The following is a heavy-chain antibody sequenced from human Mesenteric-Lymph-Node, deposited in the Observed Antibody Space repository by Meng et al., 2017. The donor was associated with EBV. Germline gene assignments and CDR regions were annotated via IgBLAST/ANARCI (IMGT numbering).Heavy chain of an antibody. CDR2: INHSGST. CDR1: GGALSAYY. CDR3: ARDRRYYGSGSYYGNNWFDP. J-gene: IGHJ5*02. Sequence: LHRGRSGLLIPSGALSLTSAVYGGALSAYYSSWLRQPPGKGLEWIGEINHSGSTNYNPSLKSRVTISVDTSKNQFSLKLSSVTAADTAVYYCARDRRYYGSGSYYGNNWFDPWGQGTLVTVSS. V-gene: IGHV4-34*01. D-gene: IGHD3-10*01.